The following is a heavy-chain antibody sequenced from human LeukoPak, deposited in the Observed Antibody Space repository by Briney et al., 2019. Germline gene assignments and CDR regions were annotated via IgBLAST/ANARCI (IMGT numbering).Heavy chain of an antibody. J-gene: IGHJ3*02. CDR2: IYPGDSET. CDR1: GYSFTTYW. D-gene: IGHD5-24*01. V-gene: IGHV5-51*01. Sequence: GESLKISCKGPGYSFTTYWIAWARQMPGEGLEWMGIIYPGDSETRYSPSFQGQVSISADKSITTAYLQWGSLKASDTAMYYCTRSPRDGYNDAFDIWGQGTMVTVFS. CDR3: TRSPRDGYNDAFDI.